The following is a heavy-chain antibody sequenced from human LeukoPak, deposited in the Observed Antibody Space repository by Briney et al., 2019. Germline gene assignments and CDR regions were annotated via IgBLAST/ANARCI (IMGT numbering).Heavy chain of an antibody. Sequence: SETLSLTCTVSGGSISSGSYYWSWIRQPAGKGLEWIGRIYTSGSTNYNPSLKSRVTISVDTSKNQFSLKLSSVTAADTAVYYCARLSGPIIVATIRYYYYMDVWGKGTTVTISS. CDR3: ARLSGPIIVATIRYYYYMDV. V-gene: IGHV4-61*02. CDR1: GGSISSGSYY. D-gene: IGHD5-12*01. J-gene: IGHJ6*03. CDR2: IYTSGST.